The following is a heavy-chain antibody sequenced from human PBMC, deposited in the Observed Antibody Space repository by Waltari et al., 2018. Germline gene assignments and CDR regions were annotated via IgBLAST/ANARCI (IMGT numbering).Heavy chain of an antibody. D-gene: IGHD1-26*01. CDR2: IYYSGST. Sequence: QLQLQESGPGLVKPSETLSLTCTVSGGSISSSSYYWGWIRQPPGKGLEWIGSIYYSGSTYYNPSLKSRVTISVDTAKNQFSRKLSSVTAADTAVYYCARASYSGSYYGYWGQGTLVIVSS. V-gene: IGHV4-39*07. CDR1: GGSISSSSYY. J-gene: IGHJ4*02. CDR3: ARASYSGSYYGY.